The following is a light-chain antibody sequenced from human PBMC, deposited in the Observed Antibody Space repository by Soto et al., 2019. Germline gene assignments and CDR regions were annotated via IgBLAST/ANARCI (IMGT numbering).Light chain of an antibody. Sequence: EIVLTQSPATLSLSPGERATLSCRASQSVRSFLTWYQQRPGQAPRLLIYDASKSASGIPARCSGSGSGTDFNLTIRSLDPEDFAVYYCQQSSSWITFGQGTRLEIK. CDR3: QQSSSWIT. CDR2: DAS. V-gene: IGKV3-11*01. J-gene: IGKJ5*01. CDR1: QSVRSF.